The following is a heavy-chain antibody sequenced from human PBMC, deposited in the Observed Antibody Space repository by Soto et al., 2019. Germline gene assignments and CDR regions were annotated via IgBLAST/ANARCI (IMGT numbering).Heavy chain of an antibody. CDR2: INHSGST. J-gene: IGHJ5*02. CDR3: ARAREISSSSSRLLQKGRGYNWFDP. V-gene: IGHV4-34*01. Sequence: SETLSLTCAVYGGSFSGYYWSWIRQPPGKGLEWIGEINHSGSTNYNPSLKSRVTISVDTSKNQFSLKLSSVTAADTAVYYCARAREISSSSSRLLQKGRGYNWFDPWGQGTLVTVSS. D-gene: IGHD6-6*01. CDR1: GGSFSGYY.